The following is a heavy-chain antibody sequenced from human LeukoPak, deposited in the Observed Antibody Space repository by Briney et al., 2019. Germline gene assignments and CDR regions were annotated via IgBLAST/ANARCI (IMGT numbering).Heavy chain of an antibody. V-gene: IGHV4-34*01. D-gene: IGHD3-9*01. CDR3: ASYHIRRRDYDILTGYERGYYGMDV. Sequence: SETLSLTCAVYGGSFSGYYWSWIRQPPGKGLEWIGEINHSGSTNYNPSLKSRVTISVDTSKNQFSLKLSSVTAADTAVYYCASYHIRRRDYDILTGYERGYYGMDVWGKGTTVTVSS. J-gene: IGHJ6*04. CDR2: INHSGST. CDR1: GGSFSGYY.